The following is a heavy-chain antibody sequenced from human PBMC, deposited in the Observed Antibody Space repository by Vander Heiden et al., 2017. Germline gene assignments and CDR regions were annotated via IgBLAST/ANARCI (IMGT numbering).Heavy chain of an antibody. Sequence: QVQLVESAGGVVQPGRSLRLSCAASGFSLSRYRMPWVRRAPGKGLGWVAVISCDGSNQYYADSVKGRFTISRDNSKDTLYLQMNSLRAEDTAVYYCAKDHPLSVSQGGSGFDYWGQGTLVTVSS. J-gene: IGHJ4*02. D-gene: IGHD6-19*01. V-gene: IGHV3-30*18. CDR3: AKDHPLSVSQGGSGFDY. CDR2: ISCDGSNQ. CDR1: GFSLSRYR.